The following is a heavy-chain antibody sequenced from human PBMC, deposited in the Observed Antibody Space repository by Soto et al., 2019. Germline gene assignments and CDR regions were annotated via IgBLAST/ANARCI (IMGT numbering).Heavy chain of an antibody. J-gene: IGHJ4*02. V-gene: IGHV3-64*01. Sequence: WSLRLSCAASGFTFRSYAMHWVRQAPGKGLEYVSAISSNGGSTYYANSVKGRFTISRDNSKNTLYLQMGSLRAEDMAVYYCARRYSSGGTYYFDYWGQGTLVTVSS. CDR2: ISSNGGST. D-gene: IGHD2-15*01. CDR3: ARRYSSGGTYYFDY. CDR1: GFTFRSYA.